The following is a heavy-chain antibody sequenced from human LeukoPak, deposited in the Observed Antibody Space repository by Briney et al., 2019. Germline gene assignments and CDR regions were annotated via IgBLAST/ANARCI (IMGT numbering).Heavy chain of an antibody. CDR1: GGSFSGYY. CDR3: ARTTEDCSSTSCYQYWFDP. J-gene: IGHJ5*02. CDR2: IYYSGST. V-gene: IGHV4-59*01. D-gene: IGHD2-2*01. Sequence: PSETLSLTCAVYGGSFSGYYWTWIRQPPGKGLEWIGSIYYSGSTSYNPFLKSRVTISVDTSKNQISLKVRSVTAADTAVYYCARTTEDCSSTSCYQYWFDPWGQGTLVTVSS.